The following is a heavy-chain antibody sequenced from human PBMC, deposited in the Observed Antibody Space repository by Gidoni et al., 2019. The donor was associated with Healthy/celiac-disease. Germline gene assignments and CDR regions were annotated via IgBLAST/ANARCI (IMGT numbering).Heavy chain of an antibody. V-gene: IGHV3-30-3*01. CDR3: ARARVQSDGYNSGYYYYYYYMDV. Sequence: QVQRVESGGGVVQPGRSLRLSCAASGFTFSSYALHWSRQAPGKGLEWVAVISYDGSNKYYADSVKGRFTISRDNSKNTLYLQMNSLRAEDTAVYYCARARVQSDGYNSGYYYYYYYMDVWGKGTTVTVSS. D-gene: IGHD5-12*01. CDR1: GFTFSSYA. J-gene: IGHJ6*03. CDR2: ISYDGSNK.